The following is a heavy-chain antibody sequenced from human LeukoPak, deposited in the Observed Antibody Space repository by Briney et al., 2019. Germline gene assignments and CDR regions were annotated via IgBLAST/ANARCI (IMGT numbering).Heavy chain of an antibody. CDR3: ARVTPDSSGYYSDY. V-gene: IGHV4-4*02. CDR1: GGSISSSNW. CDR2: IYRSGST. D-gene: IGHD3-22*01. Sequence: MPSETLSLTCAVSGGSISSSNWWSWVRQPPGKGLEWIGEIYRSGSTNYNPSLKSRVTISVDKSKNQFSLKLSSVTAADTAVYYCARVTPDSSGYYSDYWGQGTLVTVSS. J-gene: IGHJ4*02.